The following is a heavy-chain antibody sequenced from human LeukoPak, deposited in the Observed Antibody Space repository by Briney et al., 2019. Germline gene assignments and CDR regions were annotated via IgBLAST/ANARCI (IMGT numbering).Heavy chain of an antibody. CDR1: GGSISSSSYY. D-gene: IGHD3-22*01. V-gene: IGHV4-39*01. CDR2: VYYSGST. Sequence: SETLSLTCTVSGGSISSSSYYWGWIRQPPGKGLEWLGSVYYSGSTYYNPSLKSRVTISVDTSKNQFSLKLSSVTAADTAVYYCARVGPRGYYDSSLVDIWGQGTMVTVSS. J-gene: IGHJ3*02. CDR3: ARVGPRGYYDSSLVDI.